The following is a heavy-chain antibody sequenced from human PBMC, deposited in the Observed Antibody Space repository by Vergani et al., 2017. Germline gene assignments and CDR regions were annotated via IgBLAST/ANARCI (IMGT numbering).Heavy chain of an antibody. Sequence: QLQLQESGSGLVKPSQTLSLTCAVSGGSISSGGYSWSWIRQPPGKGLEWIGYIYHSGSTYYNPSLKSRVTISVETSKNQFSLKLSSVTAADTAVYYCARLYYYDSSGYPDAFDIWGQGTMVTVSS. CDR3: ARLYYYDSSGYPDAFDI. CDR2: IYHSGST. V-gene: IGHV4-30-2*02. J-gene: IGHJ3*02. CDR1: GGSISSGGYS. D-gene: IGHD3-22*01.